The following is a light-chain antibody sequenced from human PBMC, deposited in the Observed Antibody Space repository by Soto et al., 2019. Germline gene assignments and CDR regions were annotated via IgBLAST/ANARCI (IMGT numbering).Light chain of an antibody. Sequence: QPVLTQSPSASASLGASVKLTCTLSSGHSDYAIAWHQQQPEKGPRYLMKLNSDGSHSKGDGIPDRFSGSSSGAERYLTIYSLQSDDEADYYCQTWGTGFHVVFGEGTKLTVL. CDR3: QTWGTGFHVV. CDR2: LNSDGSH. V-gene: IGLV4-69*01. CDR1: SGHSDYA. J-gene: IGLJ2*01.